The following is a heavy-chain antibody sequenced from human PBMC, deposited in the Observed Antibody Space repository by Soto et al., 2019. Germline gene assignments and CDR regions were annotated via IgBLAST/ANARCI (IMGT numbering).Heavy chain of an antibody. D-gene: IGHD5-12*01. Sequence: QVQLVQSGDEVRQPASSVKVSCKTSGGTFSSYAISWVRQAPGQGLEWMGGIVPIVDTSTYAQKFQGRVTITADESTSTVYMDLSSLRSDDTAVYYCVRVVAIPGYPDNWGQGTLVTVSS. CDR2: IVPIVDTS. J-gene: IGHJ4*02. V-gene: IGHV1-69*12. CDR1: GGTFSSYA. CDR3: VRVVAIPGYPDN.